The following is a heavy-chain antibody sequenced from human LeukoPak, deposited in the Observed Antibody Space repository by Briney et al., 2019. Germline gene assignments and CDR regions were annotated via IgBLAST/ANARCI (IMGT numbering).Heavy chain of an antibody. CDR3: ARGSSGIAVRGLAWAWFDP. J-gene: IGHJ5*02. V-gene: IGHV3-74*01. CDR1: GFTFSNYW. D-gene: IGHD3-10*01. Sequence: GGSLRLSCTASGFTFSNYWMHWVRQAPGKGLVWVSRINTDGGFTSYANSVKGRFTISRDNAKNSLDLYMNSLRAEDTAVYYCARGSSGIAVRGLAWAWFDPWGQGTLVTVSS. CDR2: INTDGGFT.